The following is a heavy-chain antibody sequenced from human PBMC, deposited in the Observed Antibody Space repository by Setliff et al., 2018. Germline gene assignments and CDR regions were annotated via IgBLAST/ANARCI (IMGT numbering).Heavy chain of an antibody. Sequence: SETLSLTCTVSGASISGNSYYWAWIRQPPGKGLEWIASTYYGGSTHFNPSLKSRLTMSVDQSKNQFSLRLRSVTAADTAVYYCARLESLGDLSLYGLWFDPWGQGTLVTVSS. V-gene: IGHV4-39*07. CDR3: ARLESLGDLSLYGLWFDP. CDR2: TYYGGST. CDR1: GASISGNSYY. D-gene: IGHD3-16*02. J-gene: IGHJ5*02.